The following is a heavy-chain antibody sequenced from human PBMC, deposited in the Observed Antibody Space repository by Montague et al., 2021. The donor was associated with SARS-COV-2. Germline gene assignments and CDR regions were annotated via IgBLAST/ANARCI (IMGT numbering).Heavy chain of an antibody. J-gene: IGHJ4*02. CDR1: SGSIISSYYY. V-gene: IGHV4-39*02. D-gene: IGHD3-10*01. Sequence: SETLSLTCGVYSGSIISSYYYWGWIRQRTGKEREWVGNIYYSGTTXYXXXXQXRVTIAVDTYKNHLYLRLSSVTAADTELYFCAGGMIPGVTTPFDYWGQGSQVTVSS. CDR2: IYYSGTT. CDR3: AGGMIPGVTTPFDY.